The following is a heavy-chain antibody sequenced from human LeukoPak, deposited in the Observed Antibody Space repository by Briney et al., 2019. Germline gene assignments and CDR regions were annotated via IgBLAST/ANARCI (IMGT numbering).Heavy chain of an antibody. CDR1: GFTLSSYW. D-gene: IGHD3-10*01. CDR3: ARDYGGSGTYDYYYYMDV. J-gene: IGHJ6*03. V-gene: IGHV3-7*01. CDR2: IKEDGSEK. Sequence: PGGSLRLSCAASGFTLSSYWMSWVRQAPGTGLEWVANIKEDGSEKYYVDSVKGRFTISRDNAKNLLYLQMNSLRAEDTAVYYCARDYGGSGTYDYYYYMDVWGKGTTVTVSS.